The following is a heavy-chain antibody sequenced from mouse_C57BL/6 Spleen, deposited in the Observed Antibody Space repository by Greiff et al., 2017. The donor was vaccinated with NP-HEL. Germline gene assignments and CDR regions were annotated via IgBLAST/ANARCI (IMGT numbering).Heavy chain of an antibody. D-gene: IGHD2-2*01. V-gene: IGHV1-39*01. CDR2: INPNYGTT. CDR1: GYSFTDYN. Sequence: VQLKQSGPELVKPGASVKISCKASGYSFTDYNMNWVKQSNGKSLEWIGVINPNYGTTSYNQKFKGKATLTVDQSSSTAYMQLNSLTSEDSAVYYSARVVTTGDWYFDVWGTGTTVTVSS. CDR3: ARVVTTGDWYFDV. J-gene: IGHJ1*03.